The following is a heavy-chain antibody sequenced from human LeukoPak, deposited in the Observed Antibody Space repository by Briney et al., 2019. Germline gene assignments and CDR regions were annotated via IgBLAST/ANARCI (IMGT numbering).Heavy chain of an antibody. CDR3: ARGDLLGLTXGHFDY. D-gene: IGHD1-26*01. CDR2: IKQDGSEQ. J-gene: IGHJ4*02. Sequence: GGSLRLSCAASGFTFSGYPIHWVRQAPGKGLQWVANIKQDGSEQYYLDSVKGRFIISRDDAKSSMNLQMNRLRAEDTAVYYCARGDLLGLTXGHFDYWGQGTLVTVSS. CDR1: GFTFSGYP. V-gene: IGHV3-7*03.